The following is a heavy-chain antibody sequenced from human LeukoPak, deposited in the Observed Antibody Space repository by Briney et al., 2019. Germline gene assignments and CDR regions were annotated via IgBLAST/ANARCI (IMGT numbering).Heavy chain of an antibody. CDR1: GGCISSSTYY. J-gene: IGHJ5*02. D-gene: IGHD3-10*01. CDR3: AGGRGEGRGIAMVRGVRAPSYNWFDP. Sequence: SETLSLTCTVSGGCISSSTYYWGWIRQPPGKGLEWIGSMYYSSGNTYYNPSLKSRVTISVDTSKNQFSLKLSSVTAADTAVYYCAGGRGEGRGIAMVRGVRAPSYNWFDPWGHGTQVTVSS. V-gene: IGHV4-39*07. CDR2: MYYSSGNT.